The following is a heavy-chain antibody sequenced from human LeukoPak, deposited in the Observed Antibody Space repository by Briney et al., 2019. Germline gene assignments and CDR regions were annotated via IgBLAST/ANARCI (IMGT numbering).Heavy chain of an antibody. CDR1: GFTFSYAW. V-gene: IGHV3-15*01. CDR2: IKNEADDGTT. Sequence: GGSLRLSCAASGFTFSYAWMSWVRQAPGKGLEWVGRIKNEADDGTTDYAAPVKGRFTISREDSKNTLYLQMDSLKTEDTAVYYCFRHLVVPGAGADYWGQGTLVTVSS. J-gene: IGHJ4*02. CDR3: FRHLVVPGAGADY. D-gene: IGHD2-15*01.